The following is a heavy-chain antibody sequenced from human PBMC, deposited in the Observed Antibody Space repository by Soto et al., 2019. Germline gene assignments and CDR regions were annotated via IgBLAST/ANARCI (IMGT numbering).Heavy chain of an antibody. D-gene: IGHD3-3*01. CDR3: ARDILGGSYDFSH. CDR2: INHSGST. CDR1: GGSFSGYY. V-gene: IGHV4-34*01. J-gene: IGHJ1*01. Sequence: SETLSLTCAVYGGSFSGYYWSWIRQPPGKGLEWIGEINHSGSTNYNPSLKSRVTISVDTSKNQFSLKLSSVTAADTAVYHCARDILGGSYDFSHGGQGTLVTVSS.